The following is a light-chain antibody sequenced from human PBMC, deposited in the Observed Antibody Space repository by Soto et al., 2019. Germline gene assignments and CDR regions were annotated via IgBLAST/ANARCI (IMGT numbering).Light chain of an antibody. CDR2: EAS. Sequence: DIQMTQSPSTLSVSVGDRVTITCRASQNIGSRLAWYHQKLGKAPKLLIYEASTLDTGVPSRFSGSGSGTEFTRTISSLQPDDFATYFCKQYKSYNTFGQGTKLEIE. V-gene: IGKV1-5*03. CDR3: KQYKSYNT. CDR1: QNIGSR. J-gene: IGKJ2*01.